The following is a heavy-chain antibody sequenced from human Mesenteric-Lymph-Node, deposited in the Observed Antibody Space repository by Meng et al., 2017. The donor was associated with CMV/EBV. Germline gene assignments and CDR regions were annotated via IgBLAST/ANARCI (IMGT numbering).Heavy chain of an antibody. CDR2: INSGGT. V-gene: IGHV1-2*02. CDR1: GYTFTNYY. Sequence: ASVKVSCKASGYTFTNYYIHWVRQAPGQGLEWMGWINSGGTNYAQKFQGRGTMTRDTSISTASMELTRLNSDDSAVYYCAGDWGVHSTGRYPFDFWGQGTLVTVSS. D-gene: IGHD6-19*01. CDR3: AGDWGVHSTGRYPFDF. J-gene: IGHJ4*02.